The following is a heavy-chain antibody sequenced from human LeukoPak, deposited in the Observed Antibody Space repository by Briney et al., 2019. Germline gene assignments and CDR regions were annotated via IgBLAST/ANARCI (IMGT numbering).Heavy chain of an antibody. J-gene: IGHJ4*02. Sequence: PGRSLRLSCAASGFTFSSYAMHWVRQAPGKGLECVAVISYDGSNKYYADSVKGRFTISRDNSKNTLYLQMNGLRAEDTAVYYCQGRAMVTNDYWGQGTLVTVSS. CDR2: ISYDGSNK. CDR3: QGRAMVTNDY. D-gene: IGHD5-18*01. CDR1: GFTFSSYA. V-gene: IGHV3-30-3*01.